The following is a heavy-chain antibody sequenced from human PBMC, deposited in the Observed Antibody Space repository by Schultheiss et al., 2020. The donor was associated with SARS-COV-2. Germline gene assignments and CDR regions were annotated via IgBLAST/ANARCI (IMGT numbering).Heavy chain of an antibody. D-gene: IGHD3-22*01. V-gene: IGHV3-7*03. CDR3: AKHRGGYYQDY. CDR2: IKQDGSEK. Sequence: GGSLRLSCAASGFTFSNAWMSWVRQAPGKGLEWVANIKQDGSEKYYVDSVKGRFTISRDNSKNTLYLQMNSLRAGDTAVYFCAKHRGGYYQDYWGQGSLVTVSS. J-gene: IGHJ4*02. CDR1: GFTFSNAW.